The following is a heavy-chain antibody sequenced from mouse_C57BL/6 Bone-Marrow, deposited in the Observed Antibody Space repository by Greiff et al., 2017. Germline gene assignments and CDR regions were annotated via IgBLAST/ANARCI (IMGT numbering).Heavy chain of an antibody. V-gene: IGHV2-5*01. Sequence: VMLVESGPGLVQPSQSLSITCTVSGFSLPSYGVHWVRQSPGKGLEWLGVIWRGGSTDYNAAFMSRLSITKDNTKSQVFFKMNSLQADDTAIYYCAKNAGTGYFDYWGQGTTLTVSS. J-gene: IGHJ2*01. CDR2: IWRGGST. CDR1: GFSLPSYG. D-gene: IGHD4-1*01. CDR3: AKNAGTGYFDY.